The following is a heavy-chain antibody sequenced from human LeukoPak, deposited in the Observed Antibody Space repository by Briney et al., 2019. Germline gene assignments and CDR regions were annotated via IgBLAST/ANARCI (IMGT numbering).Heavy chain of an antibody. V-gene: IGHV3-64D*06. J-gene: IGHJ4*02. Sequence: GSLRLSCSASGFTFSSFAMHWVRQAPGKGLEYVSAVNNNGGSTFYSDSVKGRFTISRDNSKNTLYLQMSSLRAEDTAVYYCAKKRIGSYYSAADYWGQGTLVTVSS. CDR2: VNNNGGST. CDR3: AKKRIGSYYSAADY. D-gene: IGHD1-26*01. CDR1: GFTFSSFA.